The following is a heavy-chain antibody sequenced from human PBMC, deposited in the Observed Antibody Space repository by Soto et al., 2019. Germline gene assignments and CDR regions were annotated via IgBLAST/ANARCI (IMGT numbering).Heavy chain of an antibody. Sequence: EVQLVESGGGLVQPGGSLRLSCAASGFTFSSYWMSWVRQAPGKGLEWVANIKQDGSEKYYVDSVKGRFTISRDNAKNSLYLQMNRLSAEDTAVYYCARGTYYDFWSVPYDWGQGTLVTVSS. V-gene: IGHV3-7*04. CDR3: ARGTYYDFWSVPYD. J-gene: IGHJ4*02. CDR1: GFTFSSYW. D-gene: IGHD3-3*01. CDR2: IKQDGSEK.